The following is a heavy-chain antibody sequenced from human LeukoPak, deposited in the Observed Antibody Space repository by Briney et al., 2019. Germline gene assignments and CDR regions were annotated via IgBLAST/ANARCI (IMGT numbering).Heavy chain of an antibody. Sequence: PGGSLRLSCTASGFTFSDYYMSWIRQAPGKGLEWVSYISGSSSTIYYADSVKGRFTISRDNAKNSLYLQMNSLRAEDTAVYYCARSGYSSGWTSVDYWGQGTLVTVSS. CDR2: ISGSSSTI. D-gene: IGHD6-19*01. V-gene: IGHV3-11*04. CDR3: ARSGYSSGWTSVDY. CDR1: GFTFSDYY. J-gene: IGHJ4*02.